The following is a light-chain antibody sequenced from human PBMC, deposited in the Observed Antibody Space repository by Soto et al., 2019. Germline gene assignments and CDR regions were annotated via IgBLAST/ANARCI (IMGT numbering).Light chain of an antibody. CDR1: QSFRGL. CDR2: DAY. J-gene: IGKJ1*01. V-gene: IGKV3-11*01. Sequence: EVVLTQSPVTLSLSPGEIATLSCRASQSFRGLLAWYQQKPGQAPRLLIYDAYNRATGIPPRFSGSGSGTDFTLTISSLQSEDFAVYYCQQYNLWPRTFGQGTKVDIK. CDR3: QQYNLWPRT.